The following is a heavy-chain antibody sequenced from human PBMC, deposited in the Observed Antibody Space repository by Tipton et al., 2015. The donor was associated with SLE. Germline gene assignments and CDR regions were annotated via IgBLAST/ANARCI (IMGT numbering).Heavy chain of an antibody. CDR2: IYYSGST. Sequence: TLSLTCAVYGGSFSGYYWGWIRQPPGKGLEWIGSIYYSGSTYYNPSLKSRVTISVDTSKNQFSLKLSSVTAADTSVYYCARREAAAALPFDYWGQGTLVTVSS. V-gene: IGHV4-34*01. CDR1: GGSFSGYY. J-gene: IGHJ4*02. CDR3: ARREAAAALPFDY. D-gene: IGHD6-13*01.